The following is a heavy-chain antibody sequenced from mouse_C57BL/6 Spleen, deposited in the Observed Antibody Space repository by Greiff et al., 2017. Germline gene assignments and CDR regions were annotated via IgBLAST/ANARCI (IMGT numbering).Heavy chain of an antibody. J-gene: IGHJ4*01. CDR3: ARLEGAMDY. CDR1: GFTFSSYT. CDR2: ISGGGGNT. Sequence: EVQRVESGGGLVKPGGSLKLSCAASGFTFSSYTMSWVRQTPEKRLEWVATISGGGGNTYYPDSVKGRFTISRDNAKNTLYLQMSSLRSEDTALYYCARLEGAMDYWGQGTSVTVSS. V-gene: IGHV5-9*01.